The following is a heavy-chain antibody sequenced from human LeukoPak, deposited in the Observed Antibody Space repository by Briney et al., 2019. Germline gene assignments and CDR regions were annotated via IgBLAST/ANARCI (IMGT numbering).Heavy chain of an antibody. CDR2: IYYSGST. V-gene: IGHV4-39*01. CDR1: GGSISSSSYY. D-gene: IGHD6-19*01. CDR3: ARGLSGIAVAGRVQYFDL. J-gene: IGHJ2*01. Sequence: PSETLSLTCTVSGGSISSSSYYWGWIRQPPGKGLEWIGSIYYSGSTYYNPSLKSRVTISVDTSKNQFSLKLSSVTAADTAVYYCARGLSGIAVAGRVQYFDLWGRGTLVTVSS.